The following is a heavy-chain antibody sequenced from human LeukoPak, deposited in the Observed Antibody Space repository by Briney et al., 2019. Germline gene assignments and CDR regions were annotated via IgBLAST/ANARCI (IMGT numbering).Heavy chain of an antibody. CDR2: ISSSGSTI. CDR1: GFTFSSYS. D-gene: IGHD4-17*01. V-gene: IGHV3-48*01. CDR3: AREVSYGDYASGFHYYYYMDV. Sequence: GGSLRLACAASGFTFSSYSMNWVRQAPGKGLEWVSYISSSGSTIYYADSVKGRFTISRDNAKNSLYLQMNSLRAEDTAVYYCAREVSYGDYASGFHYYYYMDVWGKGTTVTVSS. J-gene: IGHJ6*03.